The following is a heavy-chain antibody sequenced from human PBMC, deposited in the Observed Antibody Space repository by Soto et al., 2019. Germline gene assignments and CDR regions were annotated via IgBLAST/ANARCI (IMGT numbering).Heavy chain of an antibody. V-gene: IGHV1-24*01. J-gene: IGHJ4*02. CDR2: FDPEDGET. D-gene: IGHD6-13*01. Sequence: ASVKVSCKVSGYTLTELSMHWVRQAPGKGLEWMGGFDPEDGETIYAQKFQGRVTMTEDTSTDTAYMELSSLRSEDTAVYYCASSLAAGPPLGYFDYWGQGTLVTVSS. CDR3: ASSLAAGPPLGYFDY. CDR1: GYTLTELS.